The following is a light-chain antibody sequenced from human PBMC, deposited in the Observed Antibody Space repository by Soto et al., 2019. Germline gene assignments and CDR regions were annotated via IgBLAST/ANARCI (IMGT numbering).Light chain of an antibody. CDR3: LQDFSFPLT. V-gene: IGKV1-6*01. J-gene: IGKJ4*01. Sequence: AIQMTQSPSSLSASVGDRVTITCRASLGIRNDLAWYQRKPGKAPKLLIYTASSLQNGVPPRFSGSGSDTVFTLTIDSLQPEDFATYYCLQDFSFPLTFGGGTKVDIK. CDR2: TAS. CDR1: LGIRND.